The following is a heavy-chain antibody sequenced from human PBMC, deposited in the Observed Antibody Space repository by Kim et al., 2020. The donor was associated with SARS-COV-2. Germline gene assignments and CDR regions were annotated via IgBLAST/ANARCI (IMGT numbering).Heavy chain of an antibody. Sequence: KSRVTISVDTSKNQFSLKLSSVTAADTAVYYCAGEGYDSSGLLGGDAFDIWGQGTMVTVSS. V-gene: IGHV4-59*01. D-gene: IGHD3-22*01. CDR3: AGEGYDSSGLLGGDAFDI. J-gene: IGHJ3*02.